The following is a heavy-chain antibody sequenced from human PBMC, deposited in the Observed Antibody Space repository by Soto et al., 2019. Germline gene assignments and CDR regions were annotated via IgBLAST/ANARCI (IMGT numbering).Heavy chain of an antibody. V-gene: IGHV4-30-4*01. CDR2: IYYSATS. Sequence: SETLSLTCAVSGGSFNSYTKNWIRQRQAPGMGLEWIGYIYYSATSYYNPSLKSRVTISIDTSKSQFSLSLTSVSAADRAVYYCAREIVDSFDSSGYFDYWGQGTPVTVSS. CDR1: GGSFNSYTKN. CDR3: AREIVDSFDSSGYFDY. J-gene: IGHJ4*02. D-gene: IGHD3-22*01.